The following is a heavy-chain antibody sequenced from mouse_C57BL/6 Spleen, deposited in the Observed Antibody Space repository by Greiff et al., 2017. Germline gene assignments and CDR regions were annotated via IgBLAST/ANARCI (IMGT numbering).Heavy chain of an antibody. CDR2: IYPGSGST. J-gene: IGHJ4*01. CDR3: ARVSNYVNYAMDY. CDR1: GYTFTSYW. Sequence: QVQLQQPGAELVKPGASVKMSCKASGYTFTSYWITWVKQRPGQGLEWIGDIYPGSGSTNYNEKFKSKATLTVDTSSSTAYMQLSSLTSDDSAVYYCARVSNYVNYAMDYGGQGTSVTVSS. D-gene: IGHD2-5*01. V-gene: IGHV1-55*01.